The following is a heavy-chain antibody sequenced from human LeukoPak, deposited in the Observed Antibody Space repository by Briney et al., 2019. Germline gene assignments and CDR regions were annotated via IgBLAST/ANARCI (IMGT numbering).Heavy chain of an antibody. V-gene: IGHV3-7*01. CDR1: GFTFGTYW. CDR2: IKEDGTEK. CDR3: ARRGVGELL. J-gene: IGHJ4*02. Sequence: GGSLRLSCAASGFTFGTYWMSWVRQAPGKGLEWVANIKEDGTEKNYVDSVKGRFTISRDNAKNSLYLQMNSLRAEDTAVYYCARRGVGELLGGQGTLVTVSS. D-gene: IGHD3-10*01.